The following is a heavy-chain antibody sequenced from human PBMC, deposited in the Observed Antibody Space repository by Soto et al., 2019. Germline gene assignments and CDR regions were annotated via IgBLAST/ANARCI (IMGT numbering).Heavy chain of an antibody. CDR1: GYTFTSYY. V-gene: IGHV1-46*01. D-gene: IGHD5-12*01. J-gene: IGHJ5*02. Sequence: ASVKVSCKASGYTFTSYYMHWVREAPGQGLEWMGIINPSGGSTSYAQKFQGRVTMTTDTSTTTAYLELRSLRSDDTAVYYCARHHGPTTSENWFDPWGQGTLVTVYS. CDR3: ARHHGPTTSENWFDP. CDR2: INPSGGST.